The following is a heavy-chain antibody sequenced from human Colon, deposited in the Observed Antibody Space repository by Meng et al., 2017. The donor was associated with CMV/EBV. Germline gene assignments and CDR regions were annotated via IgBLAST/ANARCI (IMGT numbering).Heavy chain of an antibody. CDR2: IDRDATEI. Sequence: GESLKISCAAFTDTFSNYWMTWVRQAPGKGLEWVAGIDRDATEIHYLDSVKGRFTISRDNTKNTVYLQMNSLRVDDTAVYYCARGGLGRRWGQGTLVTVSS. J-gene: IGHJ4*02. CDR3: ARGGLGRR. V-gene: IGHV3-7*01. CDR1: TDTFSNYW. D-gene: IGHD2-15*01.